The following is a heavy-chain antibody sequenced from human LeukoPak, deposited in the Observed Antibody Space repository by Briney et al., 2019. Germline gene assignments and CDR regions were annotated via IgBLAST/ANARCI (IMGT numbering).Heavy chain of an antibody. CDR2: ISAYNGNT. J-gene: IGHJ6*02. Sequence: ASVKLSCKASGYTFTNYGISWVRQAPGQGLEWMGWISAYNGNTNYAQKPQGRVTMTTDTSTSTAYMELRSLRSDDTAVYYCARRLWFGDYYGMYVWGQGTTVTVSS. V-gene: IGHV1-18*01. CDR3: ARRLWFGDYYGMYV. D-gene: IGHD3-10*01. CDR1: GYTFTNYG.